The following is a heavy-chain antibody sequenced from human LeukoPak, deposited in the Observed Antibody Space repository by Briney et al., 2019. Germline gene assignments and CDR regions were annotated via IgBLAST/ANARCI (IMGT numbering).Heavy chain of an antibody. D-gene: IGHD3-10*01. CDR2: ISAYNGNT. V-gene: IGHV1-18*01. Sequence: ASVKVSCKASGYTFTSYGISWVRQAPGQGLEWMGWISAYNGNTNYAQKLQGRVTMTTDTSTSTAYMELRSLRSDDTAVYYCARDYYGSGSWFIYFDYWGQGTLVTVSS. CDR1: GYTFTSYG. CDR3: ARDYYGSGSWFIYFDY. J-gene: IGHJ4*02.